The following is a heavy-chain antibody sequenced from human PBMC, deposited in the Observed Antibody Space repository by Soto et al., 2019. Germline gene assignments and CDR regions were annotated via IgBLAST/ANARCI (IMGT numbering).Heavy chain of an antibody. V-gene: IGHV1-18*01. Sequence: ASVKVSCKASGYTFTSYGSSWVRQAPGQGLEWMGWISAYNGNTNYAQKLQGRVTMTTDTSTSTAYMELRSLRSDDTAVYYCARVGYSGYDLDAFDIWGQGTMVTVSS. J-gene: IGHJ3*02. CDR3: ARVGYSGYDLDAFDI. CDR1: GYTFTSYG. CDR2: ISAYNGNT. D-gene: IGHD5-12*01.